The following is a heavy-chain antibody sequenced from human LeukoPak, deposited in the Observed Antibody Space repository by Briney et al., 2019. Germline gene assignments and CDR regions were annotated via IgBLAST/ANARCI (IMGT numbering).Heavy chain of an antibody. CDR3: TRDGPRSSGYPDN. V-gene: IGHV4-31*03. Sequence: TLSLTCTVSGDSINSGGYFWSWIRQHPGKGLEWIGYIYYSGSTYYNPSLKSRVTISVDTSKNQFSLKLSSVTAADTAVYYCTRDGPRSSGYPDNWGQGTLVTVSS. CDR2: IYYSGST. D-gene: IGHD3-22*01. J-gene: IGHJ4*02. CDR1: GDSINSGGYF.